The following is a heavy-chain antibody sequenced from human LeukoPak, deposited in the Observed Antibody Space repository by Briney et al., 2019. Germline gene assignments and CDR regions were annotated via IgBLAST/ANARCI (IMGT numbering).Heavy chain of an antibody. CDR2: IGHDGTKI. CDR3: AKDHVTWGNRYFDH. V-gene: IGHV3-30*02. CDR1: GFTFSTYG. J-gene: IGHJ4*02. D-gene: IGHD3-16*01. Sequence: GRSLRLSCAASGFTFSTYGMHWVRQAPGKGLEWVAFIGHDGTKIYYADSVQGRFTISRDNSKNTLYLEMNSLSGEDTALYYCAKDHVTWGNRYFDHWGQGTLGTVSS.